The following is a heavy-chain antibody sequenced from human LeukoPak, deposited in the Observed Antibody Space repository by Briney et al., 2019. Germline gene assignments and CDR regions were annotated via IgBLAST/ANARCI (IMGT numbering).Heavy chain of an antibody. CDR3: AKGRRFGSGWTYYFDY. CDR1: GFTFTTYW. V-gene: IGHV3-7*03. Sequence: PGGSLRLSCAASGFTFTTYWMGWVRQAPGKGLEWVASINQDGNEKYYADSVKGRFTISRDNSKNTLYLQMNSLRAEDTAVYYCAKGRRFGSGWTYYFDYWGQGTLVTVSS. CDR2: INQDGNEK. D-gene: IGHD6-19*01. J-gene: IGHJ4*02.